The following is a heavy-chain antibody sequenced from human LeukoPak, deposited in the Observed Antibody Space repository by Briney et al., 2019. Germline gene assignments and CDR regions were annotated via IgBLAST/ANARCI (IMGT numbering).Heavy chain of an antibody. D-gene: IGHD3-16*01. J-gene: IGHJ4*02. Sequence: ASVKVSCKASGYSFTSYGLTWVRQAPGQGLEWMGWISTDNGDTNYAQKLQGRVTMTTDTSTSTAYMELRSLRSDDTAVYYCAREGLGELTLDCWGQGTLVTVSS. CDR3: AREGLGELTLDC. V-gene: IGHV1-18*01. CDR2: ISTDNGDT. CDR1: GYSFTSYG.